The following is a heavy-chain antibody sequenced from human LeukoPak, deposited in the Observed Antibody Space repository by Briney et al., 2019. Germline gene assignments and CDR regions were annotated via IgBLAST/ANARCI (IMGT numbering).Heavy chain of an antibody. Sequence: GASVKVSCKASGYTFTSHYIHWVRQAPGQGREWMGIINPSGGSTSYAQMFQGRVTMTKDTSTSTVYMELSSLRSEDTAVYYCARDRGGNTYWFDPWGQGTLVTVSS. CDR2: INPSGGST. D-gene: IGHD4-23*01. CDR3: ARDRGGNTYWFDP. CDR1: GYTFTSHY. V-gene: IGHV1-46*01. J-gene: IGHJ5*02.